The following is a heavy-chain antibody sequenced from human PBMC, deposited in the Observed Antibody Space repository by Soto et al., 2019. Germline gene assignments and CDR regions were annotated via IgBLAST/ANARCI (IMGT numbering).Heavy chain of an antibody. V-gene: IGHV3-30-3*01. Sequence: HPGGSLRLSCAASGFTFSSYAMHWVRQAPGKGLEWVAVISYDGSNKYYADSVKGRFTISRDNSKNTLYLQMNSLRAEDTAVYYCARDRYYYGMDVWGQGTTVTVSS. CDR2: ISYDGSNK. CDR1: GFTFSSYA. CDR3: ARDRYYYGMDV. J-gene: IGHJ6*02.